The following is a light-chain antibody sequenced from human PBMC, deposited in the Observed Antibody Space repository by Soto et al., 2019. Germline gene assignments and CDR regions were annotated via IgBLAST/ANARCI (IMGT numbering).Light chain of an antibody. J-gene: IGKJ2*01. V-gene: IGKV3-15*01. Sequence: EIVMTQSRATLSVSPGEGATVSFRASQSVSNNLAWYHQKPGQAPSLLIFPASTRATGIPARFGGSESGTAFSIPIISPQSEDFAVYYCHQYNDWSSYTFRQRTKLEIK. CDR3: HQYNDWSSYT. CDR2: PAS. CDR1: QSVSNN.